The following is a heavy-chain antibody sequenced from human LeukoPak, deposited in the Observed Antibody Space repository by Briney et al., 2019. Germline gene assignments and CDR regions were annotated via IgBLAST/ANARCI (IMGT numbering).Heavy chain of an antibody. J-gene: IGHJ3*02. Sequence: GGSLRLSCSASGFTFSSYAMHWVRQAPGKGLEYVSAISTNGGSTYYADSVKGGFTISRDNSKNTLYLQMSSLRAEDTAVYYCVKDTYSSSWYAFDIWGQGTMVTVSS. CDR1: GFTFSSYA. D-gene: IGHD6-13*01. CDR2: ISTNGGST. V-gene: IGHV3-64D*06. CDR3: VKDTYSSSWYAFDI.